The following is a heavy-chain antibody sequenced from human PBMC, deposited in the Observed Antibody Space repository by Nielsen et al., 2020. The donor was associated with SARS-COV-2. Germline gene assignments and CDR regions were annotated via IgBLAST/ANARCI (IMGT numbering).Heavy chain of an antibody. CDR3: ARLDYGDLYFDY. CDR2: IDPSDSYT. D-gene: IGHD4-17*01. V-gene: IGHV5-10-1*01. J-gene: IGHJ4*02. CDR1: GYSFISYW. Sequence: GESLKISCKGSGYSFISYWISWVRQMPGKGLEWMGRIDPSDSYTNYSPSFQGHVTISADKSISTAYLQWSSLKASDTAMYYCARLDYGDLYFDYWGQGTLVTVSS.